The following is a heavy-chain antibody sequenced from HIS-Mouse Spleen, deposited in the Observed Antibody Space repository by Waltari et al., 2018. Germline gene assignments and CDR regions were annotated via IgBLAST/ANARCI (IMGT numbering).Heavy chain of an antibody. CDR3: AREIPYSSSWYDWYFDL. CDR1: GGSISSSSYD. Sequence: QLQLQESGPGLVKPSETLSLTCTVSGGSISSSSYDWGWIRQPPGKGLEWIGSIYYSGSNYYNPSLKSRVTISVDTSKNQFSLKLSSVTAADTAVYYCAREIPYSSSWYDWYFDLWGRGTLVTVSS. D-gene: IGHD6-13*01. V-gene: IGHV4-39*07. J-gene: IGHJ2*01. CDR2: IYYSGSN.